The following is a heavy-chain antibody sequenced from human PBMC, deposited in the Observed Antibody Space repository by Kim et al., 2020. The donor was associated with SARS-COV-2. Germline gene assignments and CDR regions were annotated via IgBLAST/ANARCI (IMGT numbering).Heavy chain of an antibody. J-gene: IGHJ4*02. CDR2: ISSGGGST. CDR1: GFTFSTYA. Sequence: GGSLRLSCAASGFTFSTYAMSWVRQTPGKGLEWVSSISSGGGSTKYADSVKGRFTISRDNSKNTLYLQVNSLRAEDTAVYFCAKGGGGWLFDYWGQGTLV. CDR3: AKGGGGWLFDY. D-gene: IGHD6-19*01. V-gene: IGHV3-23*01.